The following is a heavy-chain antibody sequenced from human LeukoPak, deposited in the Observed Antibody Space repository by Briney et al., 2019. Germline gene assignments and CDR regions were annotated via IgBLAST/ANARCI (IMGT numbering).Heavy chain of an antibody. J-gene: IGHJ3*02. D-gene: IGHD5-18*01. CDR3: ARPVDTAMVTYAFDI. CDR2: ISSSSSTI. CDR1: GFTFSSYS. Sequence: AGGSLRLSCAASGFTFSSYSMNWVRQAPGKGLEWVSYISSSSSTIYYADSVKGRFIISRDNAKNSLYLQMNSLRAEDTAVYYCARPVDTAMVTYAFDIWGQGTMVTVSS. V-gene: IGHV3-48*01.